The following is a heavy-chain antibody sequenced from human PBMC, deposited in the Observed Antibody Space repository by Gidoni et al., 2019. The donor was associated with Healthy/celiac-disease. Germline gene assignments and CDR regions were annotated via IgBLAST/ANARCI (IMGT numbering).Heavy chain of an antibody. Sequence: EVQLLESGGGLVQPGGSLRLSCAASGFTFSSYAMSWVRQAPGKGLEWVSAISGSGGSTYYADSVKGRFTISRDNSKNTLYLQMNSLRAEDTAVYYCAKDIGIFWRMDNSYDYWGQGTLVTVSS. CDR2: ISGSGGST. D-gene: IGHD3-9*01. J-gene: IGHJ4*02. CDR1: GFTFSSYA. CDR3: AKDIGIFWRMDNSYDY. V-gene: IGHV3-23*01.